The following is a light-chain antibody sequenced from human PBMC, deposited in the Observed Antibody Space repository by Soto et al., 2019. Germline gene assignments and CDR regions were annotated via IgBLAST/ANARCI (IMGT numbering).Light chain of an antibody. V-gene: IGKV3-20*01. CDR1: QTVNSAY. Sequence: EIVLTHSPGTLSLSPCETATLSSRASQTVNSAYLAWFQQRPGQAPRLLIYGASTRATDIPDRFSGSGSGTDFTLTISRLEPEDFAVYYCQQYNNWPPYTFGQGTKVDI. CDR2: GAS. J-gene: IGKJ2*01. CDR3: QQYNNWPPYT.